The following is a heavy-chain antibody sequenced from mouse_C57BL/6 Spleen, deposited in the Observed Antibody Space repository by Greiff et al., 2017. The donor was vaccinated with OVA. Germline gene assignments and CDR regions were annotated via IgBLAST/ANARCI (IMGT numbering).Heavy chain of an antibody. CDR2: ISDGGSYT. J-gene: IGHJ2*01. CDR3: ARDFNYYGSSYFDY. CDR1: GFTFSSYA. D-gene: IGHD1-1*01. Sequence: EVKVIESGGGLVKPGGSLKLSCAASGFTFSSYAMSWVRQTPEKRLEWVATISDGGSYTYYPDNVKGRFTISRDNAKNNLYLQMSHLKSEDTAMYYCARDFNYYGSSYFDYWGQGTTLTVSS. V-gene: IGHV5-4*01.